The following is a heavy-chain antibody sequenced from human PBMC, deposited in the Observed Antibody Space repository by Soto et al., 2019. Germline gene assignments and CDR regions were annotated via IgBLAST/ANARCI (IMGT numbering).Heavy chain of an antibody. Sequence: QVQLQESGPGLVKPSQTLSLTCTVSGVSMSSGGYYWTWIRQHPGKGLEWIGYTYYSGSTYYNPSLKSRLTISVDTTKTQFYLRLSSVTAADTAVYYCAREEAGAFDIWGQGTMVTVSS. CDR2: TYYSGST. CDR3: AREEAGAFDI. D-gene: IGHD3-10*01. CDR1: GVSMSSGGYY. J-gene: IGHJ3*02. V-gene: IGHV4-31*03.